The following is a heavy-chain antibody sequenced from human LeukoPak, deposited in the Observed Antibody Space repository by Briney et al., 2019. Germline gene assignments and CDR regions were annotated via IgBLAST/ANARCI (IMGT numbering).Heavy chain of an antibody. CDR1: GDSISSSSYY. V-gene: IGHV4-39*07. Sequence: SETLSLTCTVSGDSISSSSYYWGWIRPPPGKGLEWIGSIYYSGSTYYNPSPKSRVTISVDTSKNQFSLKLSSVTAADTAVYYCARNHQGRTYYYYYYMDVWGKGTTVTVSS. CDR2: IYYSGST. D-gene: IGHD1-14*01. J-gene: IGHJ6*03. CDR3: ARNHQGRTYYYYYYMDV.